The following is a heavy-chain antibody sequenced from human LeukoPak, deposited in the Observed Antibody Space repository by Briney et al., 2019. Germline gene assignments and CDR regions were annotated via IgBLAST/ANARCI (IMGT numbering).Heavy chain of an antibody. CDR2: IFYSGST. Sequence: SETLSLTCTVSGGSISSSSYYWGWIRQPPGKGLEWIGSIFYSGSTYYNPSLKSRITISVDTSKNQFSLKLSSVTAADTAVYYCAGDYYDSSGYDAFDIWGQGTMVTVSS. V-gene: IGHV4-39*07. CDR3: AGDYYDSSGYDAFDI. CDR1: GGSISSSSYY. D-gene: IGHD3-22*01. J-gene: IGHJ3*02.